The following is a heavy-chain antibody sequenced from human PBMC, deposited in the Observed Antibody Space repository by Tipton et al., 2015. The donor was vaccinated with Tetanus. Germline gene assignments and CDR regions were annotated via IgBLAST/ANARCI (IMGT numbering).Heavy chain of an antibody. CDR3: ARYRGSWYLGGGYYFDY. V-gene: IGHV4-39*01. D-gene: IGHD6-13*01. Sequence: LRLSCTVSGGSISSSSYYWGWIRQPPGKGLEWIGSIYYSGSTYYNPSLKSRFTISVDTSKNQFSRKLSSVTAADTAVYYCARYRGSWYLGGGYYFDYWGQGTLVTVSS. CDR1: GGSISSSSYY. CDR2: IYYSGST. J-gene: IGHJ4*02.